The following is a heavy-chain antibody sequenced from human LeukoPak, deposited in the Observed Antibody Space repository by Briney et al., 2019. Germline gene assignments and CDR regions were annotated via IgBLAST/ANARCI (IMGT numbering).Heavy chain of an antibody. D-gene: IGHD1-14*01. CDR3: ARSPGGNARTWLDY. CDR1: GYTFTDYA. J-gene: IGHJ4*02. CDR2: TNGATGNT. V-gene: IGHV1-3*02. Sequence: EASVKVSCKASGYTFTDYALHWVRQAPGQRLEWMGWTNGATGNTRFSQDFQDRLTITIDTSASPAYMELSSLRSEDTAVYYCARSPGGNARTWLDYWGQGTLVTVSS.